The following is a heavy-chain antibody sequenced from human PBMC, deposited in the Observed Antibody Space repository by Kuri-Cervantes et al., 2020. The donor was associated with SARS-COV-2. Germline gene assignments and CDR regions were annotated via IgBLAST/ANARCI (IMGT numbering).Heavy chain of an antibody. D-gene: IGHD5-18*01. CDR2: VYYSGII. J-gene: IGHJ3*02. CDR3: ARRTLDTAMVRGVRAPNDAFDI. Sequence: ETLSLTCTVSGGSISGHYWSWIRQPPGKGLEWIGYVYYSGIISYNPSLKSRVTISVDTSKNQFSLKLSSVTAADTAVYYCARRTLDTAMVRGVRAPNDAFDIWGQGTMVTVSS. V-gene: IGHV4-59*08. CDR1: GGSISGHY.